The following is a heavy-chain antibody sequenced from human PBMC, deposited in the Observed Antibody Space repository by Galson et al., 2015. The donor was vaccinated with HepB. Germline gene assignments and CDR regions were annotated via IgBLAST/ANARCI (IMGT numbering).Heavy chain of an antibody. Sequence: SVKVSCKVSGYTLTELSMHWVRQAPGKGLEWMGGFDPEDGETIYAQKFQGRVTMTEDTSTDTAYMELSSLRSEDTAVYYCATDKLEIVGATMKRYYFDYWGQGTLVTVSS. CDR2: FDPEDGET. CDR3: ATDKLEIVGATMKRYYFDY. J-gene: IGHJ4*02. D-gene: IGHD1-26*01. CDR1: GYTLTELS. V-gene: IGHV1-24*01.